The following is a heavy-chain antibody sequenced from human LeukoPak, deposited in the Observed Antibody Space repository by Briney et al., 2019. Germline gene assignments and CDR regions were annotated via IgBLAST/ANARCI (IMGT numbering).Heavy chain of an antibody. D-gene: IGHD5-18*01. CDR1: GGSISSYY. CDR2: IYYSGST. Sequence: PSETLSLTCTVSGGSISSYYWSWIRQPPGKGLEWIGYIYYSGSTNYNPSLKSRVTISVDTSKNQFSLKLSSVTAADTAVYYCARDRTTAVVTGYYYYGMDVWDQGTTVTVSS. V-gene: IGHV4-59*01. J-gene: IGHJ6*02. CDR3: ARDRTTAVVTGYYYYGMDV.